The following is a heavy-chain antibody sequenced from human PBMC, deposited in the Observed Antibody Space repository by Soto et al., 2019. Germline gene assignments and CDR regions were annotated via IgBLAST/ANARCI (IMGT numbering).Heavy chain of an antibody. V-gene: IGHV3-23*01. Sequence: DVQLLESGGHLVQPGGSLRLSCAASGFTFSSYAMSWVRQXPGKGLEWVSSVSAGGDMTYYSDSVKGRFTISRDNSNNALFLQMNSLRIEDTALYYCARGDRXGSGSPASYYYSGLDVWGQGATVTVS. CDR3: ARGDRXGSGSPASYYYSGLDV. D-gene: IGHD3-10*01. J-gene: IGHJ6*02. CDR2: VSAGGDMT. CDR1: GFTFSSYA.